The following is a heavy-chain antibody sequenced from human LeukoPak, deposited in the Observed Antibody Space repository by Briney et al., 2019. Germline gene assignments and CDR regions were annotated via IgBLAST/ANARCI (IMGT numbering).Heavy chain of an antibody. Sequence: GGSLRLSCAASGFTFSSYAMIWVRQAPGKGLEWVSAISGSGGSTYYADSAKGRFTISRDNSKNTLYLQMNSLRAEDTAVYYCAKEVAYYYDSSGYYFGGGVDYWGQGTLVTVSS. J-gene: IGHJ4*02. V-gene: IGHV3-23*01. D-gene: IGHD3-22*01. CDR1: GFTFSSYA. CDR2: ISGSGGST. CDR3: AKEVAYYYDSSGYYFGGGVDY.